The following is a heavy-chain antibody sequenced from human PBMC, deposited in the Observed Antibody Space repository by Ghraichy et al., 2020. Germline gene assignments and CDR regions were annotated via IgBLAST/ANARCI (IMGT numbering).Heavy chain of an antibody. CDR2: IYYSGST. CDR1: GGSISSYY. Sequence: ESLNISCTVSGGSISSYYWSWIRQPPGKGLEWIGYIYYSGSTNYNPSLKSRVTISVDTSKNHFSLRLNSVTAADTAVYYCARGTFRYYGKSGPGGWFDPWGQGTLVTVSS. CDR3: ARGTFRYYGKSGPGGWFDP. D-gene: IGHD3-3*01. J-gene: IGHJ5*02. V-gene: IGHV4-59*01.